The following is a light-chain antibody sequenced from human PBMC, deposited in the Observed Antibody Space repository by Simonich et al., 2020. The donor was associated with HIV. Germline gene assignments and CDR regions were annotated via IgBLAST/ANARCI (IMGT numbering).Light chain of an antibody. CDR3: SSYAGSNNWV. J-gene: IGLJ3*02. Sequence: QSALPQPPSASGPPGQSVTISCTGTSSYVGGYNYVSWYQQHPGKAPKLMIYEVTKRPSGVPDRFSGSKSGTTASLTVSGLQAEDEADYYCSSYAGSNNWVFGGGTKLTVL. CDR2: EVT. V-gene: IGLV2-8*01. CDR1: SSYVGGYNY.